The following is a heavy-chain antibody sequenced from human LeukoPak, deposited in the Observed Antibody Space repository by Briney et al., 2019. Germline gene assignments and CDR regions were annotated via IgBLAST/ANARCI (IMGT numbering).Heavy chain of an antibody. CDR2: IKQDGSEK. CDR3: ASNSDYYDSSGSNDY. D-gene: IGHD3-22*01. CDR1: GFTFSNYA. J-gene: IGHJ4*02. V-gene: IGHV3-7*01. Sequence: GGSLRLSCAASGFTFSNYAMSWVRQAPGKGLEWVANIKQDGSEKYYVDSVKGRFTISRDNAKNSLYLQMNSLRAEDTAVYYCASNSDYYDSSGSNDYWGQGTLVTVSS.